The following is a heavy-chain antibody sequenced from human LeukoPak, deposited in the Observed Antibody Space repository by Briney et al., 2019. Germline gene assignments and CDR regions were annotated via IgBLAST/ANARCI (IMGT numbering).Heavy chain of an antibody. J-gene: IGHJ4*02. Sequence: GGSLRLSCAASGFTFSSYAMHWVRQAPGKGLEYVSAIRSNGGSTYYANSVKGRFTISRDNSKNTLYLQMGSLRAEDMAVYYCARSPTSWYFDYWGQGTLVTVSS. CDR3: ARSPTSWYFDY. D-gene: IGHD2-2*01. V-gene: IGHV3-64*01. CDR2: IRSNGGST. CDR1: GFTFSSYA.